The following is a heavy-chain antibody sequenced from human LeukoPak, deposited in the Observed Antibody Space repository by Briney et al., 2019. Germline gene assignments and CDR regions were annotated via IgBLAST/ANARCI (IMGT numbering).Heavy chain of an antibody. CDR3: ARRLTYDSRAYYCLDY. Sequence: GESLKISGKGSGYSFTSYWIGWVRQKPGKGLEWMGIIFPGDSDTRYSPSFQGQVTISADKSISTAYLQWSSLKASDTAMYYCARRLTYDSRAYYCLDYWGQGTLVTVSS. D-gene: IGHD3-22*01. V-gene: IGHV5-51*01. CDR1: GYSFTSYW. CDR2: IFPGDSDT. J-gene: IGHJ4*02.